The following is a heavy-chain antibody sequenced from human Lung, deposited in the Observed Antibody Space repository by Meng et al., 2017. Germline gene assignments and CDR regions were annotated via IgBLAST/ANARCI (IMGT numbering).Heavy chain of an antibody. CDR3: VRRTYSSGWYFDY. D-gene: IGHD6-19*01. J-gene: IGHJ4*02. CDR2: IIDSGST. V-gene: IGHV4-34*02. Sequence: QVQLQQWGAGLLKPSETLSLTCAVYGGSFSGYYWSWIRQPPGKGLEWIGEIIDSGSTNYNPSLKNRVTISVDTSRNQFSLRVTSVTAADRAVYYCVRRTYSSGWYFDYWGQGTLVTVSS. CDR1: GGSFSGYY.